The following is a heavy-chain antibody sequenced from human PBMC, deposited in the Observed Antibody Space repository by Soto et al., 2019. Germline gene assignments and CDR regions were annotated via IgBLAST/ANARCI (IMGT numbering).Heavy chain of an antibody. CDR2: IYYSGST. Sequence: PSETLSLTCTVSGGSISSGGYYWSWIRQHPGKGLEWIGYIYYSGSTYYNPSLKSRVTISVDTSKNQFSLKLSSVTAADTAVYYCARDAFGVDNWFDPWGQGTLVPVSS. D-gene: IGHD3-3*01. CDR3: ARDAFGVDNWFDP. J-gene: IGHJ5*02. V-gene: IGHV4-31*03. CDR1: GGSISSGGYY.